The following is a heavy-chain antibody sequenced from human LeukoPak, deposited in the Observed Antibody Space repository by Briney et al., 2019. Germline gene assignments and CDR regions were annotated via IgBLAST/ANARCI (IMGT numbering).Heavy chain of an antibody. CDR1: GFTFSTFW. V-gene: IGHV3-7*05. CDR3: AKYRASGSGGRQTDF. CDR2: IKEDGSEK. D-gene: IGHD2-15*01. Sequence: PGGSLRLSCAASGFTFSTFWMSWVRQAPGKGLEWVASIKEDGSEKYYVDSVKGRFTISRDNAKNSLFLQMNSLRAEDTALYYCAKYRASGSGGRQTDFWGQGALVTVSS. J-gene: IGHJ4*02.